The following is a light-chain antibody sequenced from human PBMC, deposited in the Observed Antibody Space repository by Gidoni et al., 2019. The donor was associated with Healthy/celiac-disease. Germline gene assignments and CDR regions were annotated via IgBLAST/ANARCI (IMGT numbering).Light chain of an antibody. CDR1: QSVSSSY. V-gene: IGKV3-20*01. CDR2: GAS. CDR3: QQYGSSPTWT. J-gene: IGKJ1*01. Sequence: IVLTQSPGTLSLSPGERATLSCRASQSVSSSYLAWYQQQPGPAPRLLIYGASSRATGIPDRFSGSGSGTVFTLTISRLDPEDFVVYYCQQYGSSPTWTFGQGTKVEIK.